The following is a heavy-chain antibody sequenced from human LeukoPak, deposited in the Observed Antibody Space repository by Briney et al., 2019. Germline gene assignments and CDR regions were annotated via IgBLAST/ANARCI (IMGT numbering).Heavy chain of an antibody. D-gene: IGHD4-11*01. CDR3: ARGGAYSPDF. CDR1: GFTFSSDW. Sequence: GGSLRLSCAASGFTFSSDWMHWVRQAPGKGLVWVSRINGDGSSTNYADSVKGRFTISRDNAKNTLYLQMNSLRAEDTAVYYCARGGAYSPDFWGQGTLVLVSS. J-gene: IGHJ4*02. V-gene: IGHV3-74*01. CDR2: INGDGSST.